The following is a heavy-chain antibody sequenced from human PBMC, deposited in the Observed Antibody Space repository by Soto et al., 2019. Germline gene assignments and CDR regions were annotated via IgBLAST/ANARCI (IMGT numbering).Heavy chain of an antibody. CDR2: INPSSGRT. J-gene: IGHJ4*02. Sequence: ASVKVSCKASGYTLTDYFMHWVRQAPGQGLEWMGIINPSSGRTTYAQKFQGRVTVSSDTATSTAYMELSSLRSEDTAVYYCATSHGLTGTTFSLDYWGQGALVTVSS. CDR3: ATSHGLTGTTFSLDY. V-gene: IGHV1-46*01. D-gene: IGHD1-20*01. CDR1: GYTLTDYF.